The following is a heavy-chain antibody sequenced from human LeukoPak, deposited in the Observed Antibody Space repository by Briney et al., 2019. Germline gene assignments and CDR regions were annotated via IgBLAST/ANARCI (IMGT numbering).Heavy chain of an antibody. CDR1: GGSISSSGYY. D-gene: IGHD3-22*01. CDR2: ISSGGST. Sequence: SETLSLTCTVSGGSISSSGYYWGWIRQPPGKGLEWIGSISSGGSTHYIPSLKSRVTISVDTPKNQFSLKLSSVTAADTDVYYCARRSYDGSGYYYVDYWGQGTLVTVSS. CDR3: ARRSYDGSGYYYVDY. J-gene: IGHJ4*02. V-gene: IGHV4-39*01.